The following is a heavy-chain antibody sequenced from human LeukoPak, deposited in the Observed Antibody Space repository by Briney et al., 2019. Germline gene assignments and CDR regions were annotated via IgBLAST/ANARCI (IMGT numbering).Heavy chain of an antibody. V-gene: IGHV1-58*01. J-gene: IGHJ6*02. CDR3: VAWSHGHGYYGMDV. Sequence: SVRLSCKTSGVSFSTSAVQWVRQARGQRLEWIGRIVVGSNNTNYAQNFQESVTITGDMSTSTAYMELSSLRDEDTAVYYCVAWSHGHGYYGMDVWGQGSTATVSS. D-gene: IGHD2-15*01. CDR1: GVSFSTSA. CDR2: IVVGSNNT.